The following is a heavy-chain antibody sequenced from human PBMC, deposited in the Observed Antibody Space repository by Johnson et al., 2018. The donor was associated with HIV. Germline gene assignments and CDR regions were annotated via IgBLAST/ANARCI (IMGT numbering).Heavy chain of an antibody. V-gene: IGHV3-7*01. CDR3: ARDGAIPPGQYCSGGSCHGGDAFDI. Sequence: EVQLVESGGGLVQPGGSLRLSCAASGFIFSSYWMSWVRQAPGRGLEWVANIKQDGSEKYYVDSVKGRFSISRDNAKNSLFLQMNSLRAEDTAVYYCARDGAIPPGQYCSGGSCHGGDAFDIWGQGTMVTVSS. J-gene: IGHJ3*02. CDR2: IKQDGSEK. D-gene: IGHD2-15*01. CDR1: GFIFSSYW.